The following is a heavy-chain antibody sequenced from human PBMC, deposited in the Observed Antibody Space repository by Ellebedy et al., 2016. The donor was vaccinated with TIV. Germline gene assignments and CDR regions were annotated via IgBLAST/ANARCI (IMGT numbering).Heavy chain of an antibody. V-gene: IGHV3-74*01. CDR3: ISASYGSGSSLEY. CDR1: GLTFSSYW. D-gene: IGHD3-10*01. CDR2: VNSDGSST. J-gene: IGHJ4*02. Sequence: PGGSLRLSCAASGLTFSSYWMHWVRQAPGKGLVWVSRVNSDGSSTTYADSVKGRFTISRDNAKNTLFLQMDSLRAEDTGVYYCISASYGSGSSLEYWGQGTLVTVSS.